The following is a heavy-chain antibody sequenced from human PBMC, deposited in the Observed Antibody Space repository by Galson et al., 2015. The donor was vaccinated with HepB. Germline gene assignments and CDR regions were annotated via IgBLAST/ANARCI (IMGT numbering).Heavy chain of an antibody. CDR3: VRDSGTYPGYYDF. V-gene: IGHV3-74*01. D-gene: IGHD1-26*01. J-gene: IGHJ4*02. Sequence: SLRLSCAASGFMFSRQWMQWVRQDPGKGLVWVSLIDPDGTTIDYADSVRGRFTISRDNAKNTMSLQMNNLRVEDTGVYYCVRDSGTYPGYYDFWGQGTLVTVSS. CDR2: IDPDGTTI. CDR1: GFMFSRQW.